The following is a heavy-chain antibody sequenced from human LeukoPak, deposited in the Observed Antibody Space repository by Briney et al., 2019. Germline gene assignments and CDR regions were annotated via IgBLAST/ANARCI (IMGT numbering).Heavy chain of an antibody. CDR3: ARAPLGYCSSTGCCFDY. D-gene: IGHD2-2*01. CDR1: GFTLSSYV. Sequence: RPGGSLRLSCAAPGFTLSSYVMNWVRQAPGKGLERVLYISSSGSIIYYAVSVKRRFTIDRDNAKNSLYLQMNSLRGEDTAVYYCARAPLGYCSSTGCCFDYWGQGTLVTVSS. V-gene: IGHV3-48*03. CDR2: ISSSGSII. J-gene: IGHJ4*02.